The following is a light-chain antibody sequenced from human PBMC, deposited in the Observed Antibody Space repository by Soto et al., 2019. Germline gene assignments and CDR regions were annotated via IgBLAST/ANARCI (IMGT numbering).Light chain of an antibody. CDR3: QQYNLWPPIT. Sequence: EIVMTQSPGTLSVSPGERATLSCRASQNVFSNVAWYQQRPGQPPRLLISGASTRATGVSARFSASGSGTDFTLTITSVQSEDFAVYYCQQYNLWPPITFGQGTRLEIK. J-gene: IGKJ5*01. CDR2: GAS. V-gene: IGKV3-15*01. CDR1: QNVFSN.